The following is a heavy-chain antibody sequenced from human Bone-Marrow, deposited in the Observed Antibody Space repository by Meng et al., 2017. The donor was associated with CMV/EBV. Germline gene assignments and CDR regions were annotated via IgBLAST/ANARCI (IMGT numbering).Heavy chain of an antibody. V-gene: IGHV1-2*02. CDR2: INPNSGGT. Sequence: ASVLVSCNASGYTFTGYYMHWVRQAPAQGLEWMGWINPNSGGTNYAQKFQGRVTMTRDTSISTAYMELSRLRSDYTAVYYCANKYYGDHDSLRYYYGMDVWGQGTTVTVDS. D-gene: IGHD4-17*01. J-gene: IGHJ6*01. CDR1: GYTFTGYY. CDR3: ANKYYGDHDSLRYYYGMDV.